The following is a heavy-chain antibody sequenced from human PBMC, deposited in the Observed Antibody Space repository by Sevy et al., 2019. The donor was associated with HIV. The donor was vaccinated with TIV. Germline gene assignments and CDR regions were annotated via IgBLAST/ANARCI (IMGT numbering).Heavy chain of an antibody. Sequence: GGALRLSCAASGFTFSSYWMSWVRQAPGKGLEWVANIKQDGSEKYYVDSVKGRFTISRDNAKNSLYLQMNSLRAEDTAVYYCARVFPYDSSGYPPYFQHWGQGTLVTVSS. CDR3: ARVFPYDSSGYPPYFQH. D-gene: IGHD3-22*01. V-gene: IGHV3-7*01. CDR2: IKQDGSEK. J-gene: IGHJ1*01. CDR1: GFTFSSYW.